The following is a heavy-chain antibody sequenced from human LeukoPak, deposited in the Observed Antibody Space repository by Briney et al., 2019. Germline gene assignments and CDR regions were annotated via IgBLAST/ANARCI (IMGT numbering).Heavy chain of an antibody. V-gene: IGHV3-53*01. CDR1: GFTVSSNY. CDR2: IYSGGST. J-gene: IGHJ3*02. CDR3: ARVLWGYSYGYDAFDI. D-gene: IGHD5-18*01. Sequence: GGSLRLSCAASGFTVSSNYMSWVRQAPGKGLEWVSVIYSGGSTYYADSVKGRFTISRDNSKNTLYLQMNSLRAEDTAVYYCARVLWGYSYGYDAFDIWGPGTMVTVSS.